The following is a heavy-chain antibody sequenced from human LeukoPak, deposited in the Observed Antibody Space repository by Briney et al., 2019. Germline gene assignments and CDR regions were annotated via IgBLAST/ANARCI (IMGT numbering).Heavy chain of an antibody. V-gene: IGHV1-69*06. CDR1: GGTFSSYA. D-gene: IGHD3-3*01. Sequence: GASVKVSCKASGGTFSSYAISWVRQAPGQGLEWMGGIIPIFGTANYAQKFQGRVTITADKSTSTAYMELSSLRSEDTAVYYCARDLRLRFLEWLRKVDYYYMDVWGKGTTVTISS. CDR3: ARDLRLRFLEWLRKVDYYYMDV. J-gene: IGHJ6*03. CDR2: IIPIFGTA.